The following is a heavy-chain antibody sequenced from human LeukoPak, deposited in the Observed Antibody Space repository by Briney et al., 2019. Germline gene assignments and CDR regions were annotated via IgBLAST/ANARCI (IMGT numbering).Heavy chain of an antibody. V-gene: IGHV3-21*01. D-gene: IGHD6-13*01. Sequence: GGSLRLSCAASGFTFSSYSMDWVRQAPGKGLEWVSSITSSSSYIYYADSVKGRFTISRDNAKNSLYLQMNSLRAEDTAIYYCAREVAGVAAAGKVPREGVYWGQGTLVTVSS. CDR3: AREVAGVAAAGKVPREGVY. CDR2: ITSSSSYI. CDR1: GFTFSSYS. J-gene: IGHJ4*02.